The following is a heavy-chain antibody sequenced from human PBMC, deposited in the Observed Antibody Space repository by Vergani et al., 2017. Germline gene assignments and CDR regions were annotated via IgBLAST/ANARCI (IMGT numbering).Heavy chain of an antibody. D-gene: IGHD6-13*01. J-gene: IGHJ5*02. V-gene: IGHV1-2*06. CDR1: GYTFTGYY. CDR2: INPNSGGT. CDR3: ARGIRVRQLANLDWGFDP. Sequence: QVQLVQSGAEVKKPGASVKVSCKAPGYTFTGYYMHGVRQAPGQGLELMGRINPNSGGTNYAQKFQGRVTMTRDTSISTAYLELSRLRSDDTAVYYCARGIRVRQLANLDWGFDPWGQGTLVTVSS.